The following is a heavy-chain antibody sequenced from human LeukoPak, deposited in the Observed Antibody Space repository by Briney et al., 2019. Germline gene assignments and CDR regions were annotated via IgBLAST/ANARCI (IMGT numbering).Heavy chain of an antibody. CDR3: ARDYSSVAEAGFFDY. CDR1: GFTFSRCW. CDR2: IKQDGSEK. J-gene: IGHJ4*02. D-gene: IGHD6-13*01. Sequence: GGSLRLSCAASGFTFSRCWMSWLRQAPGKGLEWVANIKQDGSEKYYVDSVKGRFTISRDNAKNSVFLQMNSLRAEDTAVYYCARDYSSVAEAGFFDYWGQGSLVTVSS. V-gene: IGHV3-7*01.